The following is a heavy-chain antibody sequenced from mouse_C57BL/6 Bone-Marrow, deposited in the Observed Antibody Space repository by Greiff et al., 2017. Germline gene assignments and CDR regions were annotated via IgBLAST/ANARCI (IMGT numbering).Heavy chain of an antibody. J-gene: IGHJ3*01. D-gene: IGHD1-1*01. CDR2: IRNKANGYTT. CDR3: ARWGDSSYGWFAY. Sequence: EVKLMESGGGLVQPGGSLSLSCAASGFTFTDYYMSWVRQPPGKALEWLGFIRNKANGYTTEYSASVKGRFTISRDNSQSILYLQMNALRAEDSATYYCARWGDSSYGWFAYWGQGTLVTVSA. V-gene: IGHV7-3*01. CDR1: GFTFTDYY.